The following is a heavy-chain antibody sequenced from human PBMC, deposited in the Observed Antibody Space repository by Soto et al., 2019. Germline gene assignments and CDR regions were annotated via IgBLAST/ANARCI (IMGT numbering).Heavy chain of an antibody. J-gene: IGHJ6*02. V-gene: IGHV4-4*02. CDR3: ATQGFYRMGV. CDR1: GDSITGDNW. CDR2: IHHSGAT. Sequence: QVQLQESGPGLVQPSGTLSLTCAVSGDSITGDNWWSWVRQPPGKGLEWIGEIHHSGATNYNPSLKSPVTTSVDKSKNQFSLKLNSVTAADTAMFYCATQGFYRMGVWGRGTTVTVSS.